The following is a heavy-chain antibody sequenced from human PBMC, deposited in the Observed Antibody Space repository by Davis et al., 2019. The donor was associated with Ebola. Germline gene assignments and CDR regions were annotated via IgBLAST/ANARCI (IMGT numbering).Heavy chain of an antibody. V-gene: IGHV4-34*01. J-gene: IGHJ4*02. CDR2: ISHSGST. Sequence: SETLSLTCGVYGGSFSGYYWSWIRQPPGKGLEWIGEISHSGSTNSNPSLKSRVSISVDTSKNQFSLKLSSLTAADTAVYYCARGRHVSFWFGDLWYFDYWGQGGLVTVSS. D-gene: IGHD3-10*01. CDR1: GGSFSGYY. CDR3: ARGRHVSFWFGDLWYFDY.